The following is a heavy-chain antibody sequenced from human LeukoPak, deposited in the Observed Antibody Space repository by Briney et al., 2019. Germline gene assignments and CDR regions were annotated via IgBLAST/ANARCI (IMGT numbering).Heavy chain of an antibody. V-gene: IGHV1-8*01. CDR2: MNPNSGNT. CDR1: GYTFTNYD. CDR3: ARDIAGATRGGWFDT. D-gene: IGHD1-26*01. J-gene: IGHJ5*02. Sequence: ASVKVSCKASGYTFTNYDINWVRQATGQGLEWMGWMNPNSGNTGYAQKFQGRVTMTRNTSISTAYMELSSLRSEDTALYYCARDIAGATRGGWFDTWGQGTPVTVSS.